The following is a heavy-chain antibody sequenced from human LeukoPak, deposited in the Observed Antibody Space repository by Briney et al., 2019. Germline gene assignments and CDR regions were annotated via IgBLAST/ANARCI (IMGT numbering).Heavy chain of an antibody. Sequence: PGRSLRLSCAASGFTFSDYAMHWVRQAPGKGLEWVSYIKSDSSAIYYADSVEGRFTISRDNAKNSLYLQMNSLRAEDTAVYYCARIEGEGVMDVWGKGTTVTVSS. D-gene: IGHD2-8*01. V-gene: IGHV3-48*04. CDR3: ARIEGEGVMDV. CDR1: GFTFSDYA. J-gene: IGHJ6*04. CDR2: IKSDSSAI.